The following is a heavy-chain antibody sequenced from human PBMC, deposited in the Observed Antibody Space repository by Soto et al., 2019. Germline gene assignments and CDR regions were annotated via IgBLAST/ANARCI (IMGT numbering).Heavy chain of an antibody. D-gene: IGHD3-16*01. V-gene: IGHV3-21*01. J-gene: IGHJ3*02. CDR2: ISSSSSYI. Sequence: PGGSLRLSCAASGFTFSSYSMNWVRQAPGKGLEWVSSISSSSSYIYYADSVKGRFTISRDNAKNSLYLQMNSLRAEDTAVYYCARDRSPNPLLLPETPQDAFDSWGQGTMVTVSS. CDR3: ARDRSPNPLLLPETPQDAFDS. CDR1: GFTFSSYS.